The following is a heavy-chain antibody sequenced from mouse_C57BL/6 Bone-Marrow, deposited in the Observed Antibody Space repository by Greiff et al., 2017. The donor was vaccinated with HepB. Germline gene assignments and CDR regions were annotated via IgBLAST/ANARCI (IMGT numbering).Heavy chain of an antibody. J-gene: IGHJ3*01. Sequence: DVKLVESGGGLVKPGGSLKLSCAASGFTFSSYAMSWVRQTPEKRLEWVATISDGGSYTYYPDNVKGRFTISRDNAKNNLYLQMSQLKSEDTAMYYCARGTVVAPGFAYWGQGTLVTVSA. CDR2: ISDGGSYT. D-gene: IGHD1-1*01. V-gene: IGHV5-4*03. CDR1: GFTFSSYA. CDR3: ARGTVVAPGFAY.